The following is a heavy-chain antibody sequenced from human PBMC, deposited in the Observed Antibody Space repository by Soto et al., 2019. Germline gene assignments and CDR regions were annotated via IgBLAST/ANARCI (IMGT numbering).Heavy chain of an antibody. Sequence: QVQLVQSGAEVKKPGSSVKVSCKASGGTFSSYTISWVRQAPGQGLEWMGRIIPILGIANYAQKFQGRVTITADKSTSTADMERSSVRSEDTAVYYCAKEVTSSYYYYYYMDVSGKGTTVTVSS. D-gene: IGHD4-17*01. J-gene: IGHJ6*03. V-gene: IGHV1-69*02. CDR2: IIPILGIA. CDR1: GGTFSSYT. CDR3: AKEVTSSYYYYYYMDV.